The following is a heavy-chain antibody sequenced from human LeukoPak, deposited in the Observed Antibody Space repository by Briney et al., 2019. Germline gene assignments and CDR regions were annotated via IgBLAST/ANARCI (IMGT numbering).Heavy chain of an antibody. CDR1: GFTFGDYA. CDR3: TRVGYSYGWYFDY. V-gene: IGHV3-49*04. D-gene: IGHD5-18*01. Sequence: GGSPRLSCTASGFTFGDYAMSWVRQAPGKGLEWVGFIRSKAYGGTTEYAASVKGRFTISRDDSKSIAYLQMNSLKTEDTAVYYCTRVGYSYGWYFDYWGQGTLVTVSS. CDR2: IRSKAYGGTT. J-gene: IGHJ4*02.